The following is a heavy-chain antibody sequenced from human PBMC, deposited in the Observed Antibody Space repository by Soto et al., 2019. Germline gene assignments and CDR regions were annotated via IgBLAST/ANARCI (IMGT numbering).Heavy chain of an antibody. CDR1: GFTFSGYS. CDR2: ISSSSTT. CDR3: ARPLYGSGSRKNYYYYGMDV. Sequence: GGSLRLSCAASGFTFSGYSMNWVRQAPGKGLEGASYISSSSTTNYADSVKGRFTISRDNSKNTLYLQMNSLRAEDTAVYYCARPLYGSGSRKNYYYYGMDVWGQGTTVTVSS. V-gene: IGHV3-48*01. J-gene: IGHJ6*02. D-gene: IGHD3-10*01.